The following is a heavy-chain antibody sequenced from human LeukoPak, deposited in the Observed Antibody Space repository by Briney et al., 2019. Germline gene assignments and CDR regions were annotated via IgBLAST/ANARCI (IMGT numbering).Heavy chain of an antibody. CDR2: IFGSGGSP. D-gene: IGHD5-18*01. CDR3: GKTAVGYSSGQKPAWPVDY. J-gene: IGHJ4*02. CDR1: GCTLGSHA. Sequence: GGSLRLSCEASGCTLGSHAMYWVRQAPGRGLEWVAGIFGSGGSPHYADPVKGRFTISRDNSRNTVYLQINSLRAEDTAVYYCGKTAVGYSSGQKPAWPVDYWGQGTLVTVSS. V-gene: IGHV3-23*01.